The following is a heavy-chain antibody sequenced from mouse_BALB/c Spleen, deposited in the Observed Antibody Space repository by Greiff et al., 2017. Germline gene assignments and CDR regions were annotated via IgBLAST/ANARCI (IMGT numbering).Heavy chain of an antibody. CDR1: GFTFSSFG. Sequence: EVHLVESGGGLVQPGGSRKLSCAASGFTFSSFGMHWVRQAPEKGLEWVAYISSGSSTIYYADTVKGRFTISRDNPKNTLFLQMTSLRSEDAAMYYCASKKAYDYDLAYWGQGTLVTVAA. V-gene: IGHV5-17*02. D-gene: IGHD2-4*01. CDR3: ASKKAYDYDLAY. J-gene: IGHJ3*01. CDR2: ISSGSSTI.